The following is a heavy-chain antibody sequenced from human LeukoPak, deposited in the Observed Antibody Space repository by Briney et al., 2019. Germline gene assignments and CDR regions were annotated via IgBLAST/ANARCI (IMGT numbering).Heavy chain of an antibody. CDR1: VFIFSDYY. V-gene: IGHV3-11*05. CDR2: ISSSSSYT. D-gene: IGHD1-20*01. CDR3: ARDNWFSRDY. J-gene: IGHJ4*02. Sequence: GGSLRLSCGASVFIFSDYYMTWIRQPPGKGLEGVSYISSSSSYTNYADSVKGRFTISRDNAKNSLYLQMNSLRAEDTAVYYCARDNWFSRDYWGQGTLVTVSS.